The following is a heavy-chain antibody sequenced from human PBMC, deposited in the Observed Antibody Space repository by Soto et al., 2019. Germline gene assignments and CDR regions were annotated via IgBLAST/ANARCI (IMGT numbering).Heavy chain of an antibody. V-gene: IGHV3-48*01. D-gene: IGHD4-17*01. J-gene: IGHJ4*02. CDR3: ARLLYDSGDYVGY. Sequence: GGSLRLSCVASGFSFSSYSMNWVRQAPGKGLEWVAYISPSETTIYYADSVQGRFTISRDDSKNSVYLQMDGLRVDDSALYYCARLLYDSGDYVGYWGQGTLVTVSS. CDR2: ISPSETTI. CDR1: GFSFSSYS.